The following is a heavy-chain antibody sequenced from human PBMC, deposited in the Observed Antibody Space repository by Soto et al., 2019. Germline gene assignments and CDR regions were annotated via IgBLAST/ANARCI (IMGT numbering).Heavy chain of an antibody. J-gene: IGHJ3*02. D-gene: IGHD3-3*01. Sequence: GGSLRLSCAASGFTFSSYAMSWVRQAPGKGLEWVSAISGSGDSTNYADSVKSRFTISIDNSKNTPYLQMKSLRAEDMGVYYCAKVVTYYVFWSGAARDAFDIWGQGTMVT. CDR2: ISGSGDST. CDR3: AKVVTYYVFWSGAARDAFDI. CDR1: GFTFSSYA. V-gene: IGHV3-23*01.